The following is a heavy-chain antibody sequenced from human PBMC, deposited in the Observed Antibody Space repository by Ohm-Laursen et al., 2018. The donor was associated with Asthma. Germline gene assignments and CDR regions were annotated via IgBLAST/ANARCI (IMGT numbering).Heavy chain of an antibody. CDR1: GYTFSRYS. Sequence: SLRLSCAASGYTFSRYSIHWVRQFPGKGLEWVASISTASTFIYYADSVRGRFTTSRDNAKNSVYLQMNSLRAEDTAVYHCARIGPEWELPGREYSLHHWGEGTLVTVSS. V-gene: IGHV3-21*01. CDR3: ARIGPEWELPGREYSLHH. J-gene: IGHJ1*01. CDR2: ISTASTFI. D-gene: IGHD1-26*01.